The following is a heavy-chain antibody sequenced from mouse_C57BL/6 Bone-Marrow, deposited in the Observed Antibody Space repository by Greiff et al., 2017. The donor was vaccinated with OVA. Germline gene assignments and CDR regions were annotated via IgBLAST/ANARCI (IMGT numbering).Heavy chain of an antibody. D-gene: IGHD3-1*01. V-gene: IGHV5-15*04. CDR2: ISNLAYSN. CDR3: ARRGGLYAMDY. Sequence: DVQLVESGGGLVQPGGSLKLSCAASGFTFSDYGMAWVRQAPRKGPEWVAFISNLAYSNYYADTVTGRFTISRENAKNPLYLEMSSLRSEDTAMYYCARRGGLYAMDYWGQGTSVTVSS. CDR1: GFTFSDYG. J-gene: IGHJ4*01.